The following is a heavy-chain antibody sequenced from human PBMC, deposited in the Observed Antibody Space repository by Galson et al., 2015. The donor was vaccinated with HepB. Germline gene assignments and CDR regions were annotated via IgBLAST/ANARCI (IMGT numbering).Heavy chain of an antibody. CDR3: ASLGWSSSGFAY. CDR2: IYYTGST. D-gene: IGHD6-19*01. Sequence: TLSLTCTVSGGSISSRSYYWAWIRQPPGKGLEWIGNIYYTGSTYYNASLKGRVTISVDTSKNQFSLKLSSVTAADTAVYYCASLGWSSSGFAYWGQGTLVTVSS. CDR1: GGSISSRSYY. V-gene: IGHV4-39*01. J-gene: IGHJ4*02.